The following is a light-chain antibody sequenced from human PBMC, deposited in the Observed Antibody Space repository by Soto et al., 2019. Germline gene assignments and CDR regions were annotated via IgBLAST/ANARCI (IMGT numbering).Light chain of an antibody. CDR3: QQYGNPPWT. J-gene: IGKJ2*01. V-gene: IGKV3-20*01. CDR2: DTF. Sequence: ETVLTQSPGTLSLSPGERATLSCSASQSVGSTSLAWYQQKPGQAPRLLIYDTFNRATGIPYRFSGSGSGTDFTLTISRLEPEDFAVYHCQQYGNPPWTFGQGTKLEIK. CDR1: QSVGSTS.